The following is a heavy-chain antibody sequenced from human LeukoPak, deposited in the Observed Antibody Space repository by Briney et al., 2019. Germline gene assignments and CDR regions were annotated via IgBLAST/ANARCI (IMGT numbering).Heavy chain of an antibody. V-gene: IGHV7-4-1*02. CDR1: GYIFTDYA. CDR2: INTNAGNP. J-gene: IGHJ4*02. CDR3: ARKTGTFDF. D-gene: IGHD3-9*01. Sequence: ASVTVSCKASGYIFTDYAMNWVRQAPGQGLEWMGWINTNAGNPTYAQAFTGRFVFSLDTSVSTAYLQISSLKAEDTAVYYCARKTGTFDFWGQGTLVTVSS.